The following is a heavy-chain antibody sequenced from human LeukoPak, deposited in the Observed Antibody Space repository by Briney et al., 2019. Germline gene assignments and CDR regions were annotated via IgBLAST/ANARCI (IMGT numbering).Heavy chain of an antibody. Sequence: PSETLSLTCAVYGGSFSGYYWSWIRQPAGKGLEWIGRIYTSGSTNYNPSLKSRVTMSVDTSKNQFSLKLSSVTAADTAVYYCAREKLELPDYWGQGTLVTVSS. CDR1: GGSFSGYY. CDR3: AREKLELPDY. CDR2: IYTSGST. D-gene: IGHD1-7*01. V-gene: IGHV4-4*07. J-gene: IGHJ4*02.